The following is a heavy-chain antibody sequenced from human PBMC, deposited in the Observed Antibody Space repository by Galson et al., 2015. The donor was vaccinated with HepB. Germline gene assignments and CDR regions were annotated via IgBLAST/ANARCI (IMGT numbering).Heavy chain of an antibody. CDR3: ARDRNRYTDLIDQ. V-gene: IGHV3-30-3*01. J-gene: IGHJ4*02. Sequence: SLRLSCAASGFTFSTYALHWVRQAPGKGLDWVAVITNDGNNKQYADSVKGRFTISRDKAKKTLYLQMNNLRLEDTAVYYCARDRNRYTDLIDQWGQGTLVTVSP. CDR2: ITNDGNNK. CDR1: GFTFSTYA. D-gene: IGHD1-1*01.